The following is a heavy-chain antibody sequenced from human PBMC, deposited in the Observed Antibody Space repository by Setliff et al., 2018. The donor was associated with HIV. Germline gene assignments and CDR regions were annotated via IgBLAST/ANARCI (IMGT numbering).Heavy chain of an antibody. CDR2: IYYSGTT. V-gene: IGHV4-39*07. CDR1: GGSISSTNYY. D-gene: IGHD6-13*01. J-gene: IGHJ4*02. Sequence: SETLSLTCTVSGGSISSTNYYWGWIRPTPGKGLEWIGSIYYSGTTYYNPSLKSRVTMSVDTSTSRLSLKVHSVTAADTAMYYCARGSHGTSWTDYWGQGTLVTVSS. CDR3: ARGSHGTSWTDY.